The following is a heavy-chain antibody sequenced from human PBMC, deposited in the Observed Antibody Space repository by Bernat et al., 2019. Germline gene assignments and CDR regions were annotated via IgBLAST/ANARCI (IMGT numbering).Heavy chain of an antibody. J-gene: IGHJ4*02. V-gene: IGHV3-30-3*01. CDR1: GFTFSSYA. CDR3: ARVRVGAKGGYFDY. Sequence: QVQLVESGGGVVQPGGSLRLSCAASGFTFSSYAMHWVRQAPGKGLEWVAVISYDGSNKYYADSVKGRFTISRDNSKNTLYLQMNSLRAEDTAVYYCARVRVGAKGGYFDYWGQGTLVTVSS. CDR2: ISYDGSNK. D-gene: IGHD1-26*01.